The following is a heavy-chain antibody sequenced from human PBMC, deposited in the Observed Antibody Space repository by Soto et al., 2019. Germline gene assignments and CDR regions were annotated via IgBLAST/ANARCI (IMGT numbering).Heavy chain of an antibody. V-gene: IGHV3-23*01. CDR1: GFTFSRYA. D-gene: IGHD2-21*02. Sequence: EVQLLESGGGLVQPGGSLRLSCATSGFTFSRYAMSWVRQAPVKGLEWVSGISVSGDSRYDADSVKGRFTISRDNSKSSLYLQMNSLRAEDSAVYYCATIFRYGDPEYWGPGVLVTVSS. CDR3: ATIFRYGDPEY. CDR2: ISVSGDSR. J-gene: IGHJ4*02.